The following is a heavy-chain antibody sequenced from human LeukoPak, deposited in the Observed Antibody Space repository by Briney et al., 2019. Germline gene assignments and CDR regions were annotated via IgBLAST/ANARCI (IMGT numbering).Heavy chain of an antibody. V-gene: IGHV1-2*04. CDR1: GYTFTGYC. J-gene: IGHJ6*02. D-gene: IGHD3-16*02. CDR2: INPNSGGT. CDR3: ARGDITFGGVIVIRDYGMDV. Sequence: ASVTVSCKASGYTFTGYCMHWVRQAPGQGLEWIGWINPNSGGTNYAQKFQGWVTMTRDTSISTAYMELSRLRSDDTAVYYCARGDITFGGVIVIRDYGMDVWGQGTMVTVSS.